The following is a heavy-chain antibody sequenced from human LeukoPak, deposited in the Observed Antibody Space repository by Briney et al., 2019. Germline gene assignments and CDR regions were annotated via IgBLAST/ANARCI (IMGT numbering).Heavy chain of an antibody. J-gene: IGHJ4*02. D-gene: IGHD3-3*01. CDR2: ISYDGSNK. Sequence: PGGSLRLSCAASGFTFSSYAMHWVRQAPGKGLEWVAVISYDGSNKYYADSVKGRFTISRDNSKNTLYLQMNGLRAEDTAVYYCARDIGFWSGSDFDYWGQGTLVTVSS. CDR3: ARDIGFWSGSDFDY. V-gene: IGHV3-30-3*01. CDR1: GFTFSSYA.